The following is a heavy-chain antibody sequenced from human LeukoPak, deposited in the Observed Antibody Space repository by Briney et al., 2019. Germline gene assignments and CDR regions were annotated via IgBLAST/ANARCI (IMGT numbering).Heavy chain of an antibody. CDR1: GFTFSTYS. J-gene: IGHJ4*02. D-gene: IGHD3-22*01. Sequence: GGSLRLSCAASGFTFSTYSMNWVRQAPGKGLAWVSSISSSSSYIYYADSVKGRFTIARDNAKNTLYLQMNSLRAEDTAVYYCARVIPYYDSSGYSPYFDYWGQGTLVTVSS. CDR3: ARVIPYYDSSGYSPYFDY. CDR2: ISSSSSYI. V-gene: IGHV3-21*01.